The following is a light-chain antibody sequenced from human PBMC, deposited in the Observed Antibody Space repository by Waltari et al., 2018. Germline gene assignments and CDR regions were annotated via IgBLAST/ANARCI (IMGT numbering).Light chain of an antibody. Sequence: EIVLTQSPGTLSLSPGERVTLSCRASQSVSRALAWYQQKPGQAPRPLISGASSRATGIPDRFSGSGSGTDFSLTISRLEPEDFAVYYCQHYVRLPVTFGQGTKVEIK. CDR2: GAS. CDR1: QSVSRA. V-gene: IGKV3-20*01. CDR3: QHYVRLPVT. J-gene: IGKJ1*01.